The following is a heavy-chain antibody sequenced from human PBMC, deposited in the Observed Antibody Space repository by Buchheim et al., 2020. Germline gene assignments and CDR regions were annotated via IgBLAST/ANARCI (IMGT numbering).Heavy chain of an antibody. CDR1: GGSFSGYY. CDR3: AWIQLWTPGDGMDV. J-gene: IGHJ6*02. CDR2: INHSGST. D-gene: IGHD5-18*01. V-gene: IGHV4-34*01. Sequence: QVQLQQWGAGLLKPSETLSLTCAVYGGSFSGYYWSWIRQPPGKGLEWIGEINHSGSTNYNPSPKSRVTISVDTSKKQFYLKLSSVTAADTAVYYCAWIQLWTPGDGMDVWGQGTT.